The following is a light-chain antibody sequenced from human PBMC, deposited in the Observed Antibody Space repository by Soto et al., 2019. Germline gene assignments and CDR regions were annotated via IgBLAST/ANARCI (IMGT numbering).Light chain of an antibody. CDR2: DDS. CDR3: QGLGTRFYVV. J-gene: IGLJ2*01. Sequence: SYELTQPPSVSVAPGQTARITCGGNNVGSKSVYWYQQKPGQAPVLVVSDDSDRPSGIPERFSGSNSGNTATLTITRVEAGEEAGLYRQGLGTRFYVVIGGGTKLTVL. CDR1: NVGSKS. V-gene: IGLV3-21*02.